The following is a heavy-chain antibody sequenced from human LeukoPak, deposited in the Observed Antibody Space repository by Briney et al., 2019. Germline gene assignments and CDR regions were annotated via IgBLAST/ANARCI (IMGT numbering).Heavy chain of an antibody. D-gene: IGHD6-13*01. CDR3: AKRERAKAGTSYYYCMDV. J-gene: IGHJ6*03. CDR2: ISDRGIST. Sequence: GGSLRLSCVASGFSFSNYAMSWVRQVPGKGLEWVASISDRGISTHYPDSVKGRITISRDNSKNTLYLQMNSLRAEDTAVYYCAKRERAKAGTSYYYCMDVWGKGTTVTVSS. CDR1: GFSFSNYA. V-gene: IGHV3-23*01.